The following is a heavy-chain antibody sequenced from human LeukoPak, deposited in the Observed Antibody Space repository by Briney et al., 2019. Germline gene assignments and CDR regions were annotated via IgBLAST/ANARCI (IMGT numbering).Heavy chain of an antibody. Sequence: GASVKVSCKASGYTFTGYYMNWVRQAPGQGLEWLGRINPNTGGTNFAQSFQGRVTMTRDTSITTAYMELSRLRSDDTAVYYCARGKVASSKLDYWGQGTLVTVSS. CDR3: ARGKVASSKLDY. CDR1: GYTFTGYY. J-gene: IGHJ4*02. D-gene: IGHD5-12*01. CDR2: INPNTGGT. V-gene: IGHV1-2*06.